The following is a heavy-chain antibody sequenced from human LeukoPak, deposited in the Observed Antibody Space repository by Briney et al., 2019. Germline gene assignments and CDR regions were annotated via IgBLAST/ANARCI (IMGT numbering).Heavy chain of an antibody. J-gene: IGHJ4*02. CDR3: AIPDPIVGSSKVLDY. CDR2: INAGSGNT. V-gene: IGHV1-3*01. CDR1: GYTFSSYG. D-gene: IGHD1-26*01. Sequence: GASVKVSCKASGYTFSSYGMHWVRQAPGQRLEWMGWINAGSGNTKYSQKFQDRVTITRDTSASTAYMELSSLRSEDTAVYYCAIPDPIVGSSKVLDYWGQGTLVAVSS.